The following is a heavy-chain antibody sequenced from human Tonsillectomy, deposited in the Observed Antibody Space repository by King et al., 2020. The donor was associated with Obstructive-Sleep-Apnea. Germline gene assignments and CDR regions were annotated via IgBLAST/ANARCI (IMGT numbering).Heavy chain of an antibody. J-gene: IGHJ4*02. CDR2: IYYNGGT. V-gene: IGHV4-59*01. CDR3: ARDVKYYDRSGEV. Sequence: VQLQESGPGLVKPSETLSLTCSVSGGSISTYYWSWIRQPPGKGLEWIGYIYYNGGTDYNPSLKSRVTISVDTSKNHFSLNLSSVTAADTAVYYCARDVKYYDRSGEVWGQGTLVTVSS. D-gene: IGHD3-22*01. CDR1: GGSISTYY.